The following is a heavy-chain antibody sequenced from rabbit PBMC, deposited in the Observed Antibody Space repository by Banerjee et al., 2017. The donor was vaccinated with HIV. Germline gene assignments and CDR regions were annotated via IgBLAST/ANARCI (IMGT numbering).Heavy chain of an antibody. Sequence: QEQLEESGGDLVKPGASLTLTCTASGFSFSNNWMCWVRQAPGKGLEWIACIYTGSSGYTVYASWAKGRFTISKTSSTTVTLQMTSLTVADTATYFCKRDRQLWGPGTLVTVS. CDR3: KRDRQL. CDR1: GFSFSNNW. CDR2: IYTGSSGYT. D-gene: IGHD5-1*01. J-gene: IGHJ2*01. V-gene: IGHV1S45*01.